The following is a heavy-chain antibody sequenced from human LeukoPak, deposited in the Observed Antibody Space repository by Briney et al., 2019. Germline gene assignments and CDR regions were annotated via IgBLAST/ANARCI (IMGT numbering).Heavy chain of an antibody. CDR2: IYHSGST. D-gene: IGHD6-13*01. CDR1: DYSISSGYF. V-gene: IGHV4-38-2*02. J-gene: IGHJ4*02. Sequence: SETLSLTRTVSDYSISSGYFWGWIRQAPGKGLEWIVNIYHSGSTYYNPSLKSRVTISVDTSKNQFSLRLTSVTAADTAMYFCTRATVAAVGSSSTYYFDYWGQGILVTVSS. CDR3: TRATVAAVGSSSTYYFDY.